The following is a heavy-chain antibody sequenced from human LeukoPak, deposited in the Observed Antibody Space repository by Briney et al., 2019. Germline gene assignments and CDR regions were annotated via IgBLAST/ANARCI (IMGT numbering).Heavy chain of an antibody. V-gene: IGHV1-69*13. CDR3: ARVPYYYDSSSPPYYFDY. J-gene: IGHJ4*02. Sequence: SVKVSCKASGYTFTSYGISWVRQAPGQGLEWMGGIIPIFGTANYAQKFQGRVTITADESTSTAYMELSSLRSEDTAVYYCARVPYYYDSSSPPYYFDYWGQGTLVTVSS. D-gene: IGHD3-22*01. CDR1: GYTFTSYG. CDR2: IIPIFGTA.